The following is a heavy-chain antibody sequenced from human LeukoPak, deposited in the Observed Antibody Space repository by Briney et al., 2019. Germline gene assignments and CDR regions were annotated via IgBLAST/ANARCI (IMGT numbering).Heavy chain of an antibody. D-gene: IGHD3-10*01. CDR2: ISSSSSYI. CDR3: ARVFGRFGGLDY. J-gene: IGHJ4*02. V-gene: IGHV3-21*01. Sequence: GGSLRLSCAASGFTSGGYGMGWVRQAPGKGLEWVSSISSSSSYIYYADSVKGRFTISRDNAKNSLYLQMNSLRAEDTAVYYCARVFGRFGGLDYWGQGTLVTVSS. CDR1: GFTSGGYG.